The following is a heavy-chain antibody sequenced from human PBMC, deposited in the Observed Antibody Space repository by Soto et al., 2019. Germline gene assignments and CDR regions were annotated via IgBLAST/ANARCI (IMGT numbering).Heavy chain of an antibody. CDR2: IDPSDSYT. J-gene: IGHJ6*02. Sequence: PGESLTISCTGSGYSFTRYWIHWVRQMPGKGLEWMGRIDPSDSYTNYSPSFQGHVTISADKSISTAYLQWSSLKASDTAMYYCARVQLVSYYYGMDVWGQGTKVTVSS. D-gene: IGHD6-6*01. V-gene: IGHV5-10-1*01. CDR3: ARVQLVSYYYGMDV. CDR1: GYSFTRYW.